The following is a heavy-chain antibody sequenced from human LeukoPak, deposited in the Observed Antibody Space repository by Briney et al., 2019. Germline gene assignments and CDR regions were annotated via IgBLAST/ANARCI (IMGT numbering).Heavy chain of an antibody. Sequence: GGSLRLSCAASGFTFSSYAMSWVRQAPGKGLEWVSAISGSGGKTYYADSVKGRFTISRDNSKNTLLLQMNSLRAEDTAVYYCATPAYRDRGGFDHWGQGTLVTVSS. V-gene: IGHV3-23*01. D-gene: IGHD1-26*01. CDR1: GFTFSSYA. CDR2: ISGSGGKT. CDR3: ATPAYRDRGGFDH. J-gene: IGHJ4*02.